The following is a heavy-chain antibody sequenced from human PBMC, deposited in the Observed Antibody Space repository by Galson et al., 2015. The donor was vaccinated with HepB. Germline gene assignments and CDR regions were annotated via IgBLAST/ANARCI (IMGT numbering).Heavy chain of an antibody. D-gene: IGHD2-15*01. J-gene: IGHJ3*02. CDR3: ARDYLYCSGGSCYETCTIDI. V-gene: IGHV3-30*04. Sequence: LRLSCAASGFTFSSYAMHWVRQAPGKGLEWVAVISYDGSNKYYADSVKGRFTISRDNSKNTLYLQMNSLRAEDTAVYYCARDYLYCSGGSCYETCTIDIWGQGTMVTVSS. CDR1: GFTFSSYA. CDR2: ISYDGSNK.